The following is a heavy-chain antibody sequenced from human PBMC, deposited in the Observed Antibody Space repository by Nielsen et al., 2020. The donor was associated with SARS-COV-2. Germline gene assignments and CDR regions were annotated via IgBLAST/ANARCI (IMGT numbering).Heavy chain of an antibody. D-gene: IGHD6-13*01. V-gene: IGHV4-59*12. J-gene: IGHJ6*02. CDR2: IYYSGST. Sequence: WIRQPPGKGLEWIGYIYYSGSTNYNPSLKSRVTISVDTSKNQFSLKLSSVTAADTAVYYCARTRRLRHSSSWYAATFYGMDVWGQGTTVTVSS. CDR3: ARTRRLRHSSSWYAATFYGMDV.